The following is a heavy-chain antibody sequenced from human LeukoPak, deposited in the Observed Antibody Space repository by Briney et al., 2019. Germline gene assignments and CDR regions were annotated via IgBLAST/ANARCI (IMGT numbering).Heavy chain of an antibody. D-gene: IGHD5-18*01. CDR2: ISGSGGST. Sequence: GGSLRLSCAASGFTFRSYAMSWVRQAPGKGLEWVSAISGSGGSTYYADSVKGRFTISRDNSKNTLYLQMNSLRAEDTAVYYCAKDCTAMVMGDAFDIWGQGTMVTVSS. CDR3: AKDCTAMVMGDAFDI. CDR1: GFTFRSYA. V-gene: IGHV3-23*01. J-gene: IGHJ3*02.